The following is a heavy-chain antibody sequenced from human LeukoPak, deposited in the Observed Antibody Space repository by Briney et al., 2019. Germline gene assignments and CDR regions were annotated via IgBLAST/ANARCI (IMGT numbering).Heavy chain of an antibody. CDR1: GFTLNGFW. CDR2: IKYDGSEK. Sequence: GGSLRLSCAASGFTLNGFWMNWVRQAPGKGLEWVANIKYDGSEKNYVDSVKGRFTISRDNAKNSLYLQMNSLRVEDTAVYYCARRNLLDYWGQGTLVTVSS. CDR3: ARRNLLDY. V-gene: IGHV3-7*01. J-gene: IGHJ4*02.